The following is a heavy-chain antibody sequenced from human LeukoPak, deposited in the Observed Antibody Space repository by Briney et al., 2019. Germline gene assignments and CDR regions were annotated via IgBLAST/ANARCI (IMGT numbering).Heavy chain of an antibody. V-gene: IGHV1-69*13. CDR2: IIPIFGTA. CDR1: GGTFSSYA. J-gene: IGHJ4*02. CDR3: ARDGYGDYVRLITN. Sequence: SVKVSCKASGGTFSSYAISWVRQAPGQGLEWMGGIIPIFGTANYAQKFQGRVTITADESTSTAYMELRSLRSDDTAVYYCARDGYGDYVRLITNWGQGTLVTVSS. D-gene: IGHD4-17*01.